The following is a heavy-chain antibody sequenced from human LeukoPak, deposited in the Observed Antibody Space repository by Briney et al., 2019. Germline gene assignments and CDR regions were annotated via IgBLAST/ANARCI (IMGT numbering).Heavy chain of an antibody. CDR1: GFTFSSYA. Sequence: PGGSLRLSCAASGFTFSSYAMSWVRQAPGKGLEWVSTISDSGGSTYYADSVKGRFIISRDNSKNTLYLQMNSLRAEDTAVYCCAKKPSSGYYYIDYWGQGTLVTVSS. D-gene: IGHD3-22*01. CDR3: AKKPSSGYYYIDY. V-gene: IGHV3-23*01. CDR2: ISDSGGST. J-gene: IGHJ4*02.